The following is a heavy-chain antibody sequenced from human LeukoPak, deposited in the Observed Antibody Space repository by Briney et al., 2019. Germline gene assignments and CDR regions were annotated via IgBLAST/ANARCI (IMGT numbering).Heavy chain of an antibody. V-gene: IGHV4-59*01. CDR1: GGSISSYY. Sequence: SETLSLTCTVSGGSISSYYWSWIRQPPGKGLEWIGYIYYSGSTNYNPSLKSRVTISVDTSKNQFSLKLSSVTAADTAVYYCARDSTMVRGVPAFDYWGQGTLVTVSS. D-gene: IGHD3-10*01. J-gene: IGHJ4*02. CDR2: IYYSGST. CDR3: ARDSTMVRGVPAFDY.